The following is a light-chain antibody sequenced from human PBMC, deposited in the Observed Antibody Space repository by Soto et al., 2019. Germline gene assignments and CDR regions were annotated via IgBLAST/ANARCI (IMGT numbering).Light chain of an antibody. Sequence: EIVLTQSPATLSLSPGERATLSCRASQSVTNFLAWYQQKPGQAPMLLIYEASNRAPGIPARFSGSGSGTDFTLAISSLEPDAVAVYYCQQRSNWPWTFGQGTKVEIK. CDR3: QQRSNWPWT. CDR2: EAS. V-gene: IGKV3-11*01. J-gene: IGKJ1*01. CDR1: QSVTNF.